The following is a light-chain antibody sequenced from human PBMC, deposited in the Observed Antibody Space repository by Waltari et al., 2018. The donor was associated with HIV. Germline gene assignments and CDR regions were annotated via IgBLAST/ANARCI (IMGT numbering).Light chain of an antibody. Sequence: QSALTQPPSVSGSPGQSVTISCTGTSSDVGSYNRVSWYQQFPGPAPKLLIHAVSNRPSGVPDRFSGSKSGNTASLTISGLQADDEADYYCSSYTTTSTLWVFGGGTKLTVL. CDR1: SSDVGSYNR. CDR2: AVS. J-gene: IGLJ3*02. V-gene: IGLV2-18*02. CDR3: SSYTTTSTLWV.